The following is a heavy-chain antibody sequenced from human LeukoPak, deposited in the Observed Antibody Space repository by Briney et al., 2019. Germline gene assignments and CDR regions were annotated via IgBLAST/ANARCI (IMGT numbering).Heavy chain of an antibody. J-gene: IGHJ3*02. CDR3: ARDLEKTLGVGNAFDI. CDR1: GFTFSGFT. Sequence: GGSLRLSCAASGFTFSGFTMNWVRQAPGKGLEWVSSVSRSSSYIYYADSVKGRFTISRDNAKNSLYLQMNSLRAEETAVYYCARDLEKTLGVGNAFDIWGQGTMVTVSS. D-gene: IGHD1-1*01. V-gene: IGHV3-21*01. CDR2: VSRSSSYI.